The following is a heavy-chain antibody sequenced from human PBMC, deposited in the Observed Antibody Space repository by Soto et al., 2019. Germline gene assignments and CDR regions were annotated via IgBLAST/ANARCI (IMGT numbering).Heavy chain of an antibody. CDR3: ARHSEVEITYYHPLDV. J-gene: IGHJ6*02. CDR1: GGGFSNYA. CDR2: VIPVRGTS. Sequence: QVQLVQSGAEVENPGSSVKVSCKTSGGGFSNYAFSWVRQAPGQGLEWVGGVIPVRGTSNYAQKFQGTVTVTAYEATRTVYMEVSRLRFEATAVYYCARHSEVEITYYHPLDVWGQGTTVIVSS. D-gene: IGHD2-21*01. V-gene: IGHV1-69*01.